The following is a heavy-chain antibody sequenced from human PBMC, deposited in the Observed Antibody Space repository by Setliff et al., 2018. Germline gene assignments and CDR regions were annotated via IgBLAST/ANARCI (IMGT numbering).Heavy chain of an antibody. CDR2: MSLDETNK. CDR3: ARDQALDTMIVVVISTGFDY. D-gene: IGHD3-22*01. J-gene: IGHJ4*02. Sequence: PGGSLRLSCAASGFTFSSYSMNWVRQAPGKGLEWVAVMSLDETNKYYADSVRGRFTISRDISKNTLYLQMNSLRAEDTAVYYCARDQALDTMIVVVISTGFDYWGQGTLVTVSS. CDR1: GFTFSSYS. V-gene: IGHV3-30*03.